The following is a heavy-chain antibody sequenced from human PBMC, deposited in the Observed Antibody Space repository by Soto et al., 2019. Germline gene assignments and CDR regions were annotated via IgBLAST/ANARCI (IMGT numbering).Heavy chain of an antibody. CDR1: GGSISSGGYY. D-gene: IGHD4-17*01. CDR2: IYYSGST. V-gene: IGHV4-31*03. J-gene: IGHJ4*02. CDR3: ARDNRREFDYGDYGRGYYFDY. Sequence: QVQLQESGPGLVKPSQTLSLTCTVSGGSISSGGYYWSWIRQHPGKGLEWIGYIYYSGSTYYNPSLKSRVTISVDTSKNQFSLKLSSVTAADTAVYYCARDNRREFDYGDYGRGYYFDYCGQGTLVTVSS.